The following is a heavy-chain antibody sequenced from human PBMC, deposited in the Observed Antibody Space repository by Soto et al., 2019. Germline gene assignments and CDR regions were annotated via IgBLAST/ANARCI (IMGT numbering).Heavy chain of an antibody. J-gene: IGHJ4*02. CDR2: INGAGGDT. Sequence: QVQLVQSGAEVKTPGASVRVSCETSGYTFTSNAMQWVRQAPGQRLEWMGWINGAGGDTRYSEKFQGRVTITKDTSANTAYMELSGLSLEDTAVYYCARRAGRTGIDYWGQGTLVTVSS. D-gene: IGHD1-1*01. CDR3: ARRAGRTGIDY. V-gene: IGHV1-3*01. CDR1: GYTFTSNA.